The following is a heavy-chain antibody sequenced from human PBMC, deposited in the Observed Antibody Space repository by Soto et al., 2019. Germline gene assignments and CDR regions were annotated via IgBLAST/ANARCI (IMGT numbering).Heavy chain of an antibody. CDR3: AKDYGYCSGGSCYSSGWFDP. D-gene: IGHD2-15*01. J-gene: IGHJ5*02. V-gene: IGHV3-30*18. CDR1: GFTVSSNY. Sequence: GGSLRLSCAASGFTVSSNYMSWVRQAPGKGLEWVAVISYDGSNKYYADSVKGRFTISRDNSKNTLYLQMNSLRAEDTAVYYCAKDYGYCSGGSCYSSGWFDPWGQGTLVTVSS. CDR2: ISYDGSNK.